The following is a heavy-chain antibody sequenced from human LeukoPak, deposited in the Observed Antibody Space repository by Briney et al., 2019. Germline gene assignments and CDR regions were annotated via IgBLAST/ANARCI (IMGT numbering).Heavy chain of an antibody. J-gene: IGHJ4*02. CDR1: GYTFTGYY. V-gene: IGHV1-2*02. CDR3: ARRENDY. Sequence: ASVKVSCKASGYTFTGYYIHWVRQAPGQGLEWMGWINPNSGDTNYAPKFQGRVTMTRDTSISTVYMELSRLRSDDTAVYYCARRENDYWGQGTLVTVSS. CDR2: INPNSGDT.